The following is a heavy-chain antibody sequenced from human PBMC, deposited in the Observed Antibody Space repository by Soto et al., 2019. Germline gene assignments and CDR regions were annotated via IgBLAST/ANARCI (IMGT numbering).Heavy chain of an antibody. CDR1: GFTFGNSV. Sequence: EVQLVESGGGLVKPGGSLRLSFAALGFTFGNSVINWVRKTPGQGLEWVSSISGSSDFLYYADSVKGRFTISRDTATNSLYLQMNSRRAEDTAVYYCATSTWYAFDIWGQGTMVTGSS. CDR2: ISGSSDFL. D-gene: IGHD6-13*01. CDR3: ATSTWYAFDI. J-gene: IGHJ3*02. V-gene: IGHV3-21*01.